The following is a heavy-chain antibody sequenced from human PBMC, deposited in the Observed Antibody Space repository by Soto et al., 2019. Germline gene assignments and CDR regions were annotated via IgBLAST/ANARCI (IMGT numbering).Heavy chain of an antibody. Sequence: GGSLRLSCAASGFTFSSYAMSWVRQAPGKGLEWVSRISGSGGSTYYADSVKGRFTISRDNSKNTLYLQLNSLRAEDTAVYYCAKDTYSSSWSYFDYWGQGTLVTVSS. CDR2: ISGSGGST. D-gene: IGHD6-13*01. CDR3: AKDTYSSSWSYFDY. CDR1: GFTFSSYA. J-gene: IGHJ4*02. V-gene: IGHV3-23*01.